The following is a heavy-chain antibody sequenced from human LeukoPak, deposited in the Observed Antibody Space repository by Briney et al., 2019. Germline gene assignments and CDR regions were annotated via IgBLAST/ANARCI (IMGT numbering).Heavy chain of an antibody. CDR2: INPNSGGT. Sequence: ASVKVSCKASGHTFTGYYMDWVRQAPGQGLDRMGGINPNSGGTNYAQKFQGRVTMTRDTSISTAYMELSRLRSDDTAVYYCASGGDFWSAEGNDYWGQGTLVTVSP. CDR3: ASGGDFWSAEGNDY. CDR1: GHTFTGYY. V-gene: IGHV1-2*02. D-gene: IGHD3-3*01. J-gene: IGHJ4*02.